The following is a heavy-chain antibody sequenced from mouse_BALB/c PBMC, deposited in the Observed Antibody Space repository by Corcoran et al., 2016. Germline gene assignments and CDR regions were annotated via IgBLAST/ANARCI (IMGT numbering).Heavy chain of an antibody. CDR1: GYTFTNYG. CDR2: INTYTGEP. J-gene: IGHJ2*01. Sequence: QIQLVQSGPELKKPGETVKIPCKASGYTFTNYGMNWVKLAPGKGLKWMGWINTYTGEPTYADDFKGRFAFSLETSASTAYLQINNLKNEDMATYFCARGSSGYDYWGQGTTLTVSS. CDR3: ARGSSGYDY. V-gene: IGHV9-1*02. D-gene: IGHD3-1*01.